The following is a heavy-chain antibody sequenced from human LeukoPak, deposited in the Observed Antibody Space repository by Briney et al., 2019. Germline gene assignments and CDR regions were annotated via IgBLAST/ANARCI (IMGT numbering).Heavy chain of an antibody. CDR1: GFTFSGYE. CDR3: ARDRYYGSGSLYDV. Sequence: GGSLRLSCAASGFTFSGYEMNWVRQAPGKGLEWVSYISSSAGTIYYADSVKGRFTISRDNAKNSLYLQMNSLRAEDTAVYYCARDRYYGSGSLYDVWGKGTTATVSS. D-gene: IGHD3-10*01. V-gene: IGHV3-48*03. J-gene: IGHJ6*04. CDR2: ISSSAGTI.